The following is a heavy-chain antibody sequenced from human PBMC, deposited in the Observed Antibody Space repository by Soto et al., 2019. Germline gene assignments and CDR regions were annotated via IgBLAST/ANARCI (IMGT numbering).Heavy chain of an antibody. J-gene: IGHJ4*02. Sequence: QLQLQESGPGLVKPSETLSLTCTVSGGSISSSSYYWGWIRQPPGNGLEWIGSIYYSGSTYYNPSVKGRVTISVDTSKYQYALKLSFVTAADAAVYYWARHRVADRVATMVPHLDYWGQVTLVAVSS. D-gene: IGHD5-12*01. CDR3: ARHRVADRVATMVPHLDY. V-gene: IGHV4-39*01. CDR2: IYYSGST. CDR1: GGSISSSSYY.